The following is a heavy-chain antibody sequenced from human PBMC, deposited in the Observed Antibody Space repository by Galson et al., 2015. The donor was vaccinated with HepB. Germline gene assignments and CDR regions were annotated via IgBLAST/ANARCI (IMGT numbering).Heavy chain of an antibody. CDR2: IKSKTDGGTT. Sequence: SLRLSCAASGFTFSNAWMSWVRQAPGKGLEWVGRIKSKTDGGTTDYAAPVKGRFTISRDDSKNTLYLQMNSLKTEDTAVYYCTTGFSSSWELFDPWGQGTLVTVS. J-gene: IGHJ5*02. V-gene: IGHV3-15*01. CDR3: TTGFSSSWELFDP. CDR1: GFTFSNAW. D-gene: IGHD6-13*01.